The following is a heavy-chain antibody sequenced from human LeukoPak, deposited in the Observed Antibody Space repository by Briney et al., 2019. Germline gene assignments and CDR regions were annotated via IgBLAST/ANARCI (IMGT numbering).Heavy chain of an antibody. CDR1: GFTFSSYA. CDR3: ARGTYFDY. J-gene: IGHJ4*02. CDR2: ISYDGSDK. Sequence: SGGSLRLSCAAPGFTFSSYAMHWVRQAPGKGLEWVAFISYDGSDKYYADSVKGRFTISRDNSKNTLYLQMNSLRAEDTAVYYCARGTYFDYWGQGTLVTVSS. V-gene: IGHV3-30-3*01. D-gene: IGHD3-10*01.